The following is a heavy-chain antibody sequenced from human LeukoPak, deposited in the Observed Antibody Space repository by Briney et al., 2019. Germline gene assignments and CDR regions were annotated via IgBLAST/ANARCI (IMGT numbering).Heavy chain of an antibody. CDR1: GFTFDDYA. D-gene: IGHD1-26*01. J-gene: IGHJ4*02. Sequence: PGGSRRLSCAASGFTFDDYAMHWVRQAPGKGLEWVSGISWNSGSIGYADSVKGRFTISRDNAKNSLYLQMNSLRAEDTALYYCAKDPGATNLYYFDYWGQGTLVTVSS. V-gene: IGHV3-9*01. CDR2: ISWNSGSI. CDR3: AKDPGATNLYYFDY.